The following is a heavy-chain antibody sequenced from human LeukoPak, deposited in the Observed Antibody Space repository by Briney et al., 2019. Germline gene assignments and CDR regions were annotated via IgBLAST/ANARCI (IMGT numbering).Heavy chain of an antibody. J-gene: IGHJ2*01. D-gene: IGHD3-3*01. CDR2: IYYSGST. Sequence: SETLSLTCTVSGGSISSGGYYWSWIRQPPGKGLEWIGYIYYSGSTYYNPSLKSQVTISVDTSKNQFPLKLSSVTAADTAVYYCAREGWSGYYLGRYWYFDLWGRGTLVTVSS. V-gene: IGHV4-30-4*01. CDR3: AREGWSGYYLGRYWYFDL. CDR1: GGSISSGGYY.